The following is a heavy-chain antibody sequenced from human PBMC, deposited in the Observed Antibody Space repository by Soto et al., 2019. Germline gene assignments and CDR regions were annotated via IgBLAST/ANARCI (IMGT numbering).Heavy chain of an antibody. V-gene: IGHV4-34*01. Sequence: PSETLSLTCAVYSGSFSGYYWSWIRQPPGKGLEWIGEINHSGSTNYNPSLKSRVTISVDTSKNQFSLKLSSVTAADTAVYYCAIIGYCTNGVCYPDYFDYWGQGTLVTVSS. CDR2: INHSGST. CDR1: SGSFSGYY. CDR3: AIIGYCTNGVCYPDYFDY. J-gene: IGHJ4*02. D-gene: IGHD2-8*01.